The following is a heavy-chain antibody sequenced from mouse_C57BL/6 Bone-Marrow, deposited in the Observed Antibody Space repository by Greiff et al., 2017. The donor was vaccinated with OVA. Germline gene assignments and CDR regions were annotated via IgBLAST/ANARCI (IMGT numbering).Heavy chain of an antibody. D-gene: IGHD1-1*01. CDR1: GFSLTSYG. J-gene: IGHJ2*01. CDR3: ARNRDYYGSPLHFDY. V-gene: IGHV2-2*01. CDR2: IWSGGST. Sequence: VKLQQSGPGLVQPSQSLSITCTVSGFSLTSYGVHWVRQSPGKGLEWLGVIWSGGSTDYNAAFISRLSLSTVNYKSQVFFKMNSLQADDTAIYYCARNRDYYGSPLHFDYWGQGTTLTVSS.